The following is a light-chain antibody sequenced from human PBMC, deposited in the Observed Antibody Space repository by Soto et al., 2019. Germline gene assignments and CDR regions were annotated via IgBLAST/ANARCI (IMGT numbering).Light chain of an antibody. Sequence: EIVLTQSPATLSLSPGERATLSCRASQSVGKYLVWYQQKPGQAPRFPIYDASNRATGIPARFSGSGSGTDFTLTISSLEPEDFAVYYCQQRGNWPPTFGQGTKV. CDR2: DAS. CDR3: QQRGNWPPT. CDR1: QSVGKY. V-gene: IGKV3-11*01. J-gene: IGKJ1*01.